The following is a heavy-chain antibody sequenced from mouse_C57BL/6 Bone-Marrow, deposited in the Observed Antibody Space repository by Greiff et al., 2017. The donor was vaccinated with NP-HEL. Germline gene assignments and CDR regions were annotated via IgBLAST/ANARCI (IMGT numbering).Heavy chain of an antibody. J-gene: IGHJ3*01. D-gene: IGHD1-1*01. CDR2: IDPSDSYT. V-gene: IGHV1-50*01. CDR3: ARGVVAKGFAY. Sequence: VQLQQPGAELVKPGASVKLSCKASGYTFTSYWMQLVKQRPGQGLEWIGEIDPSDSYTNYNQKFKGKATLTVDTSSSTAYMQLSSLTSEDSAVYYCARGVVAKGFAYWGQGTLVTVSA. CDR1: GYTFTSYW.